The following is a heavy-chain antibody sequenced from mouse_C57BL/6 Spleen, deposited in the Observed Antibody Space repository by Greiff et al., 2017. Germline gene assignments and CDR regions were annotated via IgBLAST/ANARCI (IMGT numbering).Heavy chain of an antibody. Sequence: EVKLQESGPDLVKPGDSLKISCTASGYSFTGYFMNWVLQSPGKSLEWIGRISPYSGYTFYPHKFKGKATLTVDKSSSAAHMELRSLTSEDATVYYCARGVTTVVATDWYFDVWGTGTTVTVSS. CDR2: ISPYSGYT. V-gene: IGHV1-20*01. J-gene: IGHJ1*03. D-gene: IGHD1-1*01. CDR3: ARGVTTVVATDWYFDV. CDR1: GYSFTGYF.